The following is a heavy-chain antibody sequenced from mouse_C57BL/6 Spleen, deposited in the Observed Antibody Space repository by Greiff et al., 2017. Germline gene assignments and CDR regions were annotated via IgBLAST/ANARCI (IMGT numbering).Heavy chain of an antibody. CDR2: ISDGGSYT. CDR3: ARIRSDWYFDV. CDR1: GFTFSSYA. Sequence: EVMLVESGGGLVKPGGSLKLSCAASGFTFSSYAMSWVRQTPEKRLEWVATISDGGSYTYYPDNVKGRFTISRDNAKNNLYLQMSHLKSEDTAMYYCARIRSDWYFDVWGTGTTVTVSS. V-gene: IGHV5-4*03. D-gene: IGHD1-1*01. J-gene: IGHJ1*03.